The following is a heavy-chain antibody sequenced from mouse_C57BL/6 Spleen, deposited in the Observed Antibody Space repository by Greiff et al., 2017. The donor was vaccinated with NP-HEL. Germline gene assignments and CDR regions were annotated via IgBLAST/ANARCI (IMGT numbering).Heavy chain of an antibody. V-gene: IGHV5-17*01. J-gene: IGHJ1*03. Sequence: EVMLVESGGGLVKPGGSLKLSCAASGFTFSDYGMHWVRQAPEKGLEWVAYISSGSSTIYYADTVKGRFTISRDNAKNTLFLQMTSLRSEDTAMYYCARGEGLITTVVATGSYWYFDVWGTGTTVTVSS. D-gene: IGHD1-1*01. CDR3: ARGEGLITTVVATGSYWYFDV. CDR2: ISSGSSTI. CDR1: GFTFSDYG.